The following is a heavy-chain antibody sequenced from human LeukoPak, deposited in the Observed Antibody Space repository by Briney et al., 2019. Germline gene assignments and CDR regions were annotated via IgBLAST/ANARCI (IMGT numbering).Heavy chain of an antibody. CDR1: GGSISSYY. Sequence: SSETLSLTCTVSGGSISSYYWSWIRQPAGKGLEWIGRIYTSGSTNYNPSLKSRVTMSVDTSKNQFSLKLSSVTAADTAVYYCARDRGDGYDYFWDYWGQGTLVTVSS. CDR2: IYTSGST. J-gene: IGHJ4*02. V-gene: IGHV4-4*07. CDR3: ARDRGDGYDYFWDY. D-gene: IGHD5-12*01.